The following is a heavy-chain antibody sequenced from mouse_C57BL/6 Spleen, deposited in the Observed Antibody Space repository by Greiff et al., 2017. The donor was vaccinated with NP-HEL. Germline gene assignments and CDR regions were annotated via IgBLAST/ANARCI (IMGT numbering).Heavy chain of an antibody. CDR2: IYPGDGDT. Sequence: QVQLKESGPELVKPGASVKISCKASGYAFSSSWMNWVQQRPGKGLEWIGRIYPGDGDTNYNGKFKGKATLTADKSSSTAYMQLSSLTSEDSAVYFCARDYYDYDWYFDVWGTGTTVTVSS. J-gene: IGHJ1*03. V-gene: IGHV1-82*01. CDR1: GYAFSSSW. CDR3: ARDYYDYDWYFDV. D-gene: IGHD2-4*01.